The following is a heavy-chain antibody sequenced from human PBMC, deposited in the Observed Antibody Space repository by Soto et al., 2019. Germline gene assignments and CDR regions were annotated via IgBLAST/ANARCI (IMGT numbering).Heavy chain of an antibody. CDR3: ARGTEDIVVVPAAMDYFDY. CDR1: GFTFSSYS. J-gene: IGHJ4*02. D-gene: IGHD2-2*01. Sequence: ESGGGLVKPGGSLRLSCAASGFTFSSYSMNWVRQAPGKGLEWVSSISSSSSYIYYADSVKGRFTISRDNAKNSLYLQMNSLRAEDTAVYYCARGTEDIVVVPAAMDYFDYWGQGTLVTVSS. CDR2: ISSSSSYI. V-gene: IGHV3-21*01.